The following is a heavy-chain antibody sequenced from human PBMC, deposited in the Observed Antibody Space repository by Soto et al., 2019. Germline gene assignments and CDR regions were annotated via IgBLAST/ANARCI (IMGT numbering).Heavy chain of an antibody. V-gene: IGHV4-34*01. D-gene: IGHD3-10*01. CDR1: GGSFSGYY. J-gene: IGHJ4*02. Sequence: SETLSLTCAVYGGSFSGYYWSWIRQPPGKGLEWIGEINHSGSTNYNPSLKSRVTISVDTSKNQLSLKLSSVTAADTAVYYCARADLGGSGSYYSYFDYWGPGTLVTVSS. CDR3: ARADLGGSGSYYSYFDY. CDR2: INHSGST.